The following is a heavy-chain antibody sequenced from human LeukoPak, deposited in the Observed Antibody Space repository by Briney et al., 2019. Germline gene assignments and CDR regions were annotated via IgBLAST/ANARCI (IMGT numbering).Heavy chain of an antibody. CDR1: GYTFTSYA. Sequence: ASVKVSCKTSGYTFTSYAMNWVRQAPGQGLEFMGWINTGTGNPTYAQGFTGRFVFSLDTSVSTAYLQISTPKPEDTAVYYCASFGAHSFDYWGQGTLVTVSS. V-gene: IGHV7-4-1*02. CDR3: ASFGAHSFDY. D-gene: IGHD3-10*01. CDR2: INTGTGNP. J-gene: IGHJ4*02.